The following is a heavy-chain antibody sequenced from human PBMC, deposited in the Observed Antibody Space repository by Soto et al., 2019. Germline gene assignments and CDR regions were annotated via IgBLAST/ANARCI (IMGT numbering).Heavy chain of an antibody. Sequence: DGLLRRSSRASLFTVGNNYASLVLQAPGRGLEWVSVIYSGGSTYYADSVKGRFTISRDNSKNTLYLQMNSLRAEDTAVYYCASDPLFTTAEHNWGQGTLVTVSS. J-gene: IGHJ4*02. CDR2: IYSGGST. D-gene: IGHD3-22*01. V-gene: IGHV3-53*01. CDR1: LFTVGNNY. CDR3: ASDPLFTTAEHN.